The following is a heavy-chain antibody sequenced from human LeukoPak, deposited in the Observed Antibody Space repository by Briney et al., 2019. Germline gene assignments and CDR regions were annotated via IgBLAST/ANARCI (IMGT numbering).Heavy chain of an antibody. CDR1: GFTFSSYS. CDR3: AKADYGDSDEYAFDI. Sequence: PGGSLRLSCAASGFTFSSYSMNWVRQAPGKGLEWVSHIGGSGTTIYYADSVKGRFTISRDNAKKLLYLQMSNLRAEDTAVYYCAKADYGDSDEYAFDIWGQGTMVTVSS. V-gene: IGHV3-48*01. CDR2: IGGSGTTI. D-gene: IGHD4-17*01. J-gene: IGHJ3*02.